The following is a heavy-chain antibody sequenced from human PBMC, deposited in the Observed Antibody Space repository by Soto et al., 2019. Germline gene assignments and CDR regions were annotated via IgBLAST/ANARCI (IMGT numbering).Heavy chain of an antibody. CDR2: ISSSGTTI. D-gene: IGHD3-10*01. Sequence: QVQLVESGGGLVKPGGSLRLSCAASGFPFNDYYMSWIRQAPGKGLVWVSYISSSGTTIYYADSVKGRFTISRDDVSNSLFLQMNSLRAEDTAVYYCARDPLHYGSGFDYWGQGTLVTVSS. CDR1: GFPFNDYY. J-gene: IGHJ4*02. V-gene: IGHV3-11*01. CDR3: ARDPLHYGSGFDY.